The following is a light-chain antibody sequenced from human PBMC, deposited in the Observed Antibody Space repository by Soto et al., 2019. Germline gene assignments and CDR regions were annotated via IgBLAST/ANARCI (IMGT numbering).Light chain of an antibody. CDR3: QHYGGSST. CDR2: GAS. V-gene: IGKV3-20*01. J-gene: IGKJ1*01. Sequence: EIVLTQSPGTLSLSPGERATLSCRASQSVRSNYLAWYQQKPGHAPSLLIYGASSRATGIPDRFSGSGSGTDFTLTISRLEPEDFAVYFCQHYGGSSTFGQGTRVEIK. CDR1: QSVRSNY.